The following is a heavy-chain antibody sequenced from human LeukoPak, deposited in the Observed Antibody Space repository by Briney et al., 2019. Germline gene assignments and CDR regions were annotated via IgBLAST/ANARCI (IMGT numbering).Heavy chain of an antibody. CDR2: ISPGSNYM. CDR3: VMVEASDVFDT. J-gene: IGHJ3*02. D-gene: IGHD2-8*01. CDR1: RFNFSRNS. V-gene: IGHV3-21*01. Sequence: GGSLRLSCGAPRFNFSRNSMNWVRQAPGKGLEWVASISPGSNYMYYADSVKGRFTISRDNANNSLYLQMSNLRPEDAAVYYCVMVEASDVFDTWGQGTLVTVSS.